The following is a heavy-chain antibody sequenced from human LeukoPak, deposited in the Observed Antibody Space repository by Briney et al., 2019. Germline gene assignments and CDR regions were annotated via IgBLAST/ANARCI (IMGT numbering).Heavy chain of an antibody. CDR2: ISSSSSTI. D-gene: IGHD3-22*01. V-gene: IGHV3-48*04. CDR1: GFTFSSYS. CDR3: TRVYYDSSGYSNFDY. Sequence: GGSLRLSCAASGFTFSSYSMNWVRQAQGKGLEWVSYISSSSSTIYYADSVKGRFTISRDNAKNSLYLQMNSVRAEDTAVYYCTRVYYDSSGYSNFDYWGQGTLVIVSS. J-gene: IGHJ4*02.